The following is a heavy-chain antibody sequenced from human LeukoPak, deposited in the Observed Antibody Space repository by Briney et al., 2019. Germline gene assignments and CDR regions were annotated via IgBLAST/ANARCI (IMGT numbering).Heavy chain of an antibody. V-gene: IGHV3-64*05. CDR2: ISSNGATT. D-gene: IGHD2-2*01. J-gene: IGHJ2*01. CDR3: AKGRPTELGYCGRSICADWYFDL. Sequence: GGSLRLSCSASGFTFNRFYLHWVRQAPGKGLEFVSHISSNGATTYYADSVKGRYTISRDNSKNTLYVQMSSLRVEDTAVYYCAKGRPTELGYCGRSICADWYFDLWGRGTLLTVSS. CDR1: GFTFNRFY.